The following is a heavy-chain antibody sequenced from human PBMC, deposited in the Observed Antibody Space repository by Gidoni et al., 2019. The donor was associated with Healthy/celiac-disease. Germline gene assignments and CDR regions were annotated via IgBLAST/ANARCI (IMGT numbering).Heavy chain of an antibody. CDR2: IYYSGST. Sequence: QLQLQESGPGLVKPSETLSLTCTVSGGSISSSSYYWGWIRQPPGKGLEWIGSIYYSGSTYYNPSLKSRVTISVDTSKNQFSLKLSSVTAADTAVYYCASMGYSYMFDYWGQGTLVTVSS. D-gene: IGHD5-18*01. J-gene: IGHJ4*02. V-gene: IGHV4-39*01. CDR3: ASMGYSYMFDY. CDR1: GGSISSSSYY.